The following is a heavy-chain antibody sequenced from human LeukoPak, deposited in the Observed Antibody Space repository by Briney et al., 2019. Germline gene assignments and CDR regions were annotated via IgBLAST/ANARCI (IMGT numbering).Heavy chain of an antibody. D-gene: IGHD3-22*01. J-gene: IGHJ4*02. CDR3: ARVHFYDSSGYSLINP. Sequence: ASVKVSCKASGYXFTDYYMHWVRQAPGQGLEWMGWINPNSGGTNYAQKFQGRVTMTRDTSISTAYMELSRLKSDDTAVYYCARVHFYDSSGYSLINPWGQGTLVTVSS. V-gene: IGHV1-2*02. CDR1: GYXFTDYY. CDR2: INPNSGGT.